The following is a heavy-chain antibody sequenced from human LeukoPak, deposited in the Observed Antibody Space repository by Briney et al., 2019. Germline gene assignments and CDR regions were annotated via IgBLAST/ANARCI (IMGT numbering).Heavy chain of an antibody. CDR1: GGSISGDY. CDR2: IYYSGST. D-gene: IGHD3-22*01. V-gene: IGHV4-59*08. J-gene: IGHJ3*02. Sequence: SETLSLTCTVSGGSISGDYWSWSRQPPGEGVGWSGYIYYSGSTNYNPSLKSRVTISVDTSKNQSSLKLSSVPAADTAVYYCARHTPMIVVTYAFDIWGQGTMVTVSS. CDR3: ARHTPMIVVTYAFDI.